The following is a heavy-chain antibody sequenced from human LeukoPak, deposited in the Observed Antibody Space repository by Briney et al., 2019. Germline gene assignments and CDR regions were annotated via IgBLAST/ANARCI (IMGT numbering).Heavy chain of an antibody. D-gene: IGHD3-10*01. V-gene: IGHV3-23*01. CDR1: GFTFSSSA. CDR2: ISGRGGTT. Sequence: QPGGPLRLSCAASGFTFSSSAMCWVRQAPGKGLEWASAISGRGGTTYYADSVKGRFTISRDNSKNTLYLQMNSLRAEDTAVYYCAKDPMVRGLTYDNWGQGTLVTVSS. J-gene: IGHJ4*02. CDR3: AKDPMVRGLTYDN.